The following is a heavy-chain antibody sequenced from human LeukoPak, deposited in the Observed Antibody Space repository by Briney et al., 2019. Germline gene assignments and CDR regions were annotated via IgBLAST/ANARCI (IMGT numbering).Heavy chain of an antibody. V-gene: IGHV3-23*01. CDR2: ISGSGGST. Sequence: PRGSLRLSCPASGFTFSSYVMSWVRQAPGKGLEWVSAISGSGGSTYYADSVKGRFTNYRDNSKNTLNLQMNSLRAEDTAVYYCARQLWLDYWGQGTLVTVSS. CDR3: ARQLWLDY. D-gene: IGHD5-18*01. CDR1: GFTFSSYV. J-gene: IGHJ4*02.